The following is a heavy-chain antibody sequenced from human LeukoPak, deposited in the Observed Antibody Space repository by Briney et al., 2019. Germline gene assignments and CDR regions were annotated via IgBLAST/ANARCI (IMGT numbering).Heavy chain of an antibody. Sequence: PGGSLRLSYAASGFTFSSYAMSWVRQAPGKGPEWVSAISGSGGSTYYADSVKGRFTISRDNSKNTLYLQMNSLRAEDTAVYYCAKVRYYYGSGSYDYWGQGTLVTVSS. V-gene: IGHV3-23*01. D-gene: IGHD3-10*01. CDR2: ISGSGGST. CDR3: AKVRYYYGSGSYDY. J-gene: IGHJ4*02. CDR1: GFTFSSYA.